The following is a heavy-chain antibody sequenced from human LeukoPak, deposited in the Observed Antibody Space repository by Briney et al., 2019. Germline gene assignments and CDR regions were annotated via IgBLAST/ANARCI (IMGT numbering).Heavy chain of an antibody. J-gene: IGHJ4*02. V-gene: IGHV1-2*02. CDR1: GHTFIDYH. Sequence: VASVKVSCKASGHTFIDYHIHWVRQAPGQGLEWMGWINPNSGGTNYAENFHGRVTMTRDTSISTAYMELSGLRYDDTAVYYCTRFRHVAVAGTPHFDYWGQGTLVTVSS. CDR3: TRFRHVAVAGTPHFDY. CDR2: INPNSGGT. D-gene: IGHD6-19*01.